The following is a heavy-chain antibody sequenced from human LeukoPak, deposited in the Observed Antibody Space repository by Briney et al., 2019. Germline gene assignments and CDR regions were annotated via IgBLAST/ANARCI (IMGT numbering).Heavy chain of an antibody. CDR3: ARGAYSDDQYFDY. V-gene: IGHV4-30-2*01. CDR1: GGSISSGGYS. J-gene: IGHJ4*02. Sequence: SQTLSLTCAVSGGSISSGGYSWSWLRQPPGKGLEWIGYIYHSGSTYYNPSLKSRVTISVDRSKNQFSLKLSSVTAADTAVYYCARGAYSDDQYFDYWGQGSLVTVSS. D-gene: IGHD5-12*01. CDR2: IYHSGST.